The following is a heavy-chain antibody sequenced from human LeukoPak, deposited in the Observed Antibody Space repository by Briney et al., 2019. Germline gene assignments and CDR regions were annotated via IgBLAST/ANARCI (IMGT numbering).Heavy chain of an antibody. J-gene: IGHJ5*02. CDR3: ARGPSNYLNWFEP. CDR1: GFSFSSYS. Sequence: GGSLRLPCTASGFSFSSYSWNWVRQAPGKGLEWVSSISSSSSYIYYADSVKGRFTISRDNAKNSLYLQMNSLRAEDTAVYYCARGPSNYLNWFEPWGQGTLVTVSS. D-gene: IGHD4-11*01. CDR2: ISSSSSYI. V-gene: IGHV3-21*01.